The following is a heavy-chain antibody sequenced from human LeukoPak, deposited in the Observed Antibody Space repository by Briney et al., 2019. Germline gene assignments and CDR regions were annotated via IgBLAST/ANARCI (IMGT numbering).Heavy chain of an antibody. CDR1: GGSIRSSSYY. J-gene: IGHJ6*02. V-gene: IGHV4-39*07. CDR2: IDYSGST. CDR3: ARGGDSSGYYYYYYGMDV. D-gene: IGHD3-22*01. Sequence: KTSETLSLTCTVSGGSIRSSSYYWGWIRQPPGKGLEWIGSIDYSGSTYYNPSLKSRVTISVDTSRNQFSLKVSSVTAADTAVYYCARGGDSSGYYYYYYGMDVWGQGTTVTVSS.